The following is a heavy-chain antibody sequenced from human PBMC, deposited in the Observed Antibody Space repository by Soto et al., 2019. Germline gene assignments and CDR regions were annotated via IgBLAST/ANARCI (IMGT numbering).Heavy chain of an antibody. Sequence: PSETLSLTCTVSGGSISSGDYYWSWIRQPPGKGLEWIGYIYYSGSTYYNPSLKSRVTISVDTSKNQFSLKLSSVTAADTAVYYCARGIVVVVAATQSVARFDPWGQGTLVTVSS. V-gene: IGHV4-30-4*01. D-gene: IGHD2-15*01. J-gene: IGHJ5*02. CDR1: GGSISSGDYY. CDR2: IYYSGST. CDR3: ARGIVVVVAATQSVARFDP.